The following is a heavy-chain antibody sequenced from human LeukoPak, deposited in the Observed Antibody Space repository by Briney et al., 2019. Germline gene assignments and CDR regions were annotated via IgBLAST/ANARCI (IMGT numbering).Heavy chain of an antibody. Sequence: SETLSLTCTVSAGSNSMSNYYWGWIRQPPGKGLEWIGSIYYSGSTYYNPSLKSRVTISVDTSKNQFSLKLSSVTAADTAVCYCAREAPGGYYFDYWGQGTLVTVSS. CDR3: AREAPGGYYFDY. D-gene: IGHD3-16*01. CDR1: AGSNSMSNYY. J-gene: IGHJ4*02. CDR2: IYYSGST. V-gene: IGHV4-39*02.